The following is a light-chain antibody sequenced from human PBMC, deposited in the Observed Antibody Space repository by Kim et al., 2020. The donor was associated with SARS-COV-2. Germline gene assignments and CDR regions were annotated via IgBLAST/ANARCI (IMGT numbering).Light chain of an antibody. CDR1: SSGDGGYNY. CDR2: DVT. CDR3: CSYAGSYTNYV. Sequence: SVTITCTGTSSGDGGYNYVSWYQQHPGEAPNLMIYDVTKRPSGVPDRFSGSKSGNTASLTISGLQAEDEADYYCCSYAGSYTNYVFGTGTKVTVL. J-gene: IGLJ1*01. V-gene: IGLV2-11*01.